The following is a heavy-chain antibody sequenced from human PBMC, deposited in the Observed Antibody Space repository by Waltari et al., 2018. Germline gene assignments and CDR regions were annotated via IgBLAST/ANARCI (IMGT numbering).Heavy chain of an antibody. CDR1: GFTFSHYG. J-gene: IGHJ4*02. Sequence: EVQLLESGGGLVQPGGSLSLSCDASGFTFSHYGLSWVGLARGKGLEWVSGISDDGYVTHYAASLKGRFTISRDSSRKTLYLQMNSLSADDTAVYYCARGGITWYGFDYWGQGTLVTVSS. V-gene: IGHV3-23*01. CDR3: ARGGITWYGFDY. CDR2: ISDDGYVT. D-gene: IGHD6-13*01.